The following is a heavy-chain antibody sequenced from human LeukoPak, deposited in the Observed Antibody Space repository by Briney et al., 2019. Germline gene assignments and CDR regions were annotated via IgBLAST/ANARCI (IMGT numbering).Heavy chain of an antibody. CDR3: ATVGLRGNWFDP. V-gene: IGHV1-18*01. Sequence: ASVKVSCKASGYTFTSYGISWVRQAPGQGREWMGWISAYNGNTNYAQKLQGRVTMTTDTSTSTAYMELRSLRSDDTAVYYCATVGLRGNWFDPWGQGTLVTVSS. CDR2: ISAYNGNT. J-gene: IGHJ5*02. CDR1: GYTFTSYG. D-gene: IGHD5-12*01.